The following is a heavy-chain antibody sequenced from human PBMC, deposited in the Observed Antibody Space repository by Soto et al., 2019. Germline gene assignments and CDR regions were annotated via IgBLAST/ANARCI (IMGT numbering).Heavy chain of an antibody. J-gene: IGHJ5*02. CDR3: ARILLRYFDWLGWFDP. D-gene: IGHD3-9*01. V-gene: IGHV4-39*01. CDR2: IYYSGST. CDR1: GGSISSSSYY. Sequence: SETLSLTCTVSGGSISSSSYYWGWIRQPPGKGLEWIGSIYYSGSTYYNPSLKSRVTISVDTSKNQFSLKLSSVTAADTAVYYCARILLRYFDWLGWFDPWGQGTLVTVSS.